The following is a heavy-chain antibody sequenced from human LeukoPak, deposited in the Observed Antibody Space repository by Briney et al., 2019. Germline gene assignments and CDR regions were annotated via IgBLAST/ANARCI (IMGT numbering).Heavy chain of an antibody. D-gene: IGHD3-22*01. CDR1: GGSISNYY. CDR2: IYHSGST. Sequence: SETLSLTCTVSGGSISNYYWSWIRQPPGKGLEWIGNIYHSGSTNYNASLKSRVTISVDTSKNQFSLKLSSVTAADTAVYYCARDVYYYDSSGSRAFDIWGQGTMVTVSS. J-gene: IGHJ3*02. V-gene: IGHV4-59*01. CDR3: ARDVYYYDSSGSRAFDI.